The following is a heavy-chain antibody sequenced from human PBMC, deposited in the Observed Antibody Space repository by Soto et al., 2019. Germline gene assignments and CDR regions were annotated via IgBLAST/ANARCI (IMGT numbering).Heavy chain of an antibody. D-gene: IGHD3-10*01. V-gene: IGHV3-74*01. CDR2: ISGDGSGT. CDR1: GFAFSTYW. CDR3: SRGASGSKFDL. Sequence: EVQVVESGGGLVQPGGSLRLSCAASGFAFSTYWMHWVRQSPRKGLEWVSRISGDGSGTTYADSVRGRITVSRDNARNSVYLEMNSLRADDTAVYYCSRGASGSKFDLWGRGTLVTVSS. J-gene: IGHJ2*01.